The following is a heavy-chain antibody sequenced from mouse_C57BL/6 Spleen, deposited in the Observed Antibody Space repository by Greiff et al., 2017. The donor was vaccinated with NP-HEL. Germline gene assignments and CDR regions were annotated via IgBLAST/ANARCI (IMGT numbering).Heavy chain of an antibody. CDR3: ARHYDGYWYFDV. V-gene: IGHV1-19*01. J-gene: IGHJ1*03. CDR1: GYTFTDYY. Sequence: EVQLQQSGPVLVKPGASVKMSCKASGYTFTDYYMNWVKQSHGKSLEWIGVINPYNGGTSYNQKFKGKATLTVDKSSSTAYMELNSLTSEDSAVYYCARHYDGYWYFDVWGTGTTVTVSS. D-gene: IGHD2-3*01. CDR2: INPYNGGT.